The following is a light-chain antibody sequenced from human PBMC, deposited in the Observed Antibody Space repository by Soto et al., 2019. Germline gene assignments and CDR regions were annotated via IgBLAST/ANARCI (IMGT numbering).Light chain of an antibody. Sequence: EVVLTQSPGTLSLSPGESATLSRRASQSVSSNYLAWYQQKPGQAPRLLIYGVSTRATGIPDRFSGSGSGTDFSLTISRLEPEDFALYYCQQYFTSPLTFGGGTKVDIK. V-gene: IGKV3-20*01. J-gene: IGKJ4*01. CDR3: QQYFTSPLT. CDR1: QSVSSNY. CDR2: GVS.